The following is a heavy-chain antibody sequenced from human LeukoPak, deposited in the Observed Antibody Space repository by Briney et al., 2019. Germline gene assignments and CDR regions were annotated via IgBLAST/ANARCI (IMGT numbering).Heavy chain of an antibody. J-gene: IGHJ4*02. CDR3: ARVFGGHEIGF. Sequence: VASVTVSCTASGYTFTTYDINWVRQATGQGLEWMGWMNPKSGNTAYAQKFQGRVTMTRNTSIDTAYLEMSSLRSEDTAMYYCARVFGGHEIGFWGQGTQVTVSS. D-gene: IGHD5-12*01. CDR2: MNPKSGNT. V-gene: IGHV1-8*01. CDR1: GYTFTTYD.